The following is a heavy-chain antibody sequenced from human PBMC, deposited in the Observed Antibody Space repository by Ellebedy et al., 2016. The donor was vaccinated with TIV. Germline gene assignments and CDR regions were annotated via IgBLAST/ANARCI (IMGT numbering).Heavy chain of an antibody. Sequence: GESLKISCKGSGYSFTNYWIGWVRQMPGKGLEWMGFIYPGDSDTRYSPSFQGQFTISADKSISTAYLQWSSLKASDTGMYYCARRGDYQFDYWGQGTLVTVSS. V-gene: IGHV5-51*01. CDR3: ARRGDYQFDY. D-gene: IGHD3-10*01. CDR2: IYPGDSDT. J-gene: IGHJ4*02. CDR1: GYSFTNYW.